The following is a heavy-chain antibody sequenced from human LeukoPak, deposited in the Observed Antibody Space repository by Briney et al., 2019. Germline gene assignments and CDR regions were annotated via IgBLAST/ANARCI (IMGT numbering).Heavy chain of an antibody. CDR1: GGSISSYY. V-gene: IGHV4-59*12. CDR2: IYYSGST. Sequence: SETLSLTCTVSGGSISSYYWSWIRQPPGKGLEWIGYIYYSGSTNYNPSLKSRVTISVDTSKNQFSLKLSSVTAADTAVYYCARGRSGLVFFFDYWGQGTLVTVSS. CDR3: ARGRSGLVFFFDY. J-gene: IGHJ4*02. D-gene: IGHD1-14*01.